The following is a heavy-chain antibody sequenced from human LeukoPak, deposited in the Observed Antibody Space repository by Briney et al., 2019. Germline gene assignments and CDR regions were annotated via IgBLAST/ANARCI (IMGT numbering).Heavy chain of an antibody. D-gene: IGHD5-18*01. CDR3: ARRGSRGYSYEV. V-gene: IGHV5-51*01. CDR2: IYPGDSDT. CDR1: GYRFTIYW. Sequence: GESLKISCKGSGYRFTIYWIAWVRQMPGKGLEWMGIIYPGDSDTRYSPSFQGQVTISADKSISTAYLQWNTLKASDTAMYYCARRGSRGYSYEVWGQGTLVSVSS. J-gene: IGHJ4*02.